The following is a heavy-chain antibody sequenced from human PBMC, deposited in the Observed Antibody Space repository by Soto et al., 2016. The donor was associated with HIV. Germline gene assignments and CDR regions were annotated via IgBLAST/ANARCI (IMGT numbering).Heavy chain of an antibody. CDR1: GFIFGDFA. Sequence: EVQLVESGGGVVRPGGSLRLSCTASGFIFGDFAMSWVRQAPGMGLEWVCGVTWNGGNTGYADSVKGRFTISRDNAKNSLYLQMNSLRVEDTALYFCARDDILDVWGKGTAVTVSS. J-gene: IGHJ6*04. D-gene: IGHD3-9*01. V-gene: IGHV3-20*04. CDR3: ARDDILDV. CDR2: VTWNGGNT.